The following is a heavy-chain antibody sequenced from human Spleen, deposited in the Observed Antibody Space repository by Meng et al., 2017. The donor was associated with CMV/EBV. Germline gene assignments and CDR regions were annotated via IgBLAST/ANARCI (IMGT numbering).Heavy chain of an antibody. Sequence: TAAGFTFTTYYRHWVRQAPGQGLEWMGIISPSGFSTNYAQKFQGRVTMTRDTSTSTVYMELSSLTSEDTAVYYCARDEVSGSGRLDYWGQGTLVTVSS. V-gene: IGHV1-46*01. CDR1: GFTFTTYY. J-gene: IGHJ4*02. D-gene: IGHD6-25*01. CDR3: ARDEVSGSGRLDY. CDR2: ISPSGFST.